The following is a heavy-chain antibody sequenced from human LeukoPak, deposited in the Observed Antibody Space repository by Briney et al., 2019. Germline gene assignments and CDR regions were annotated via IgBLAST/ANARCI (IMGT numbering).Heavy chain of an antibody. J-gene: IGHJ4*02. Sequence: GGSLRLSCAASGFTFSSYGMHWVRQAPGKGLEWVAVIWYDGSNKYYADSVKGRFTISRDNSKNTLYLQMNSLRAEDTAVYYCARGGCTNGVCYTPYDYWGQGTLVTVSS. V-gene: IGHV3-33*01. CDR2: IWYDGSNK. CDR1: GFTFSSYG. CDR3: ARGGCTNGVCYTPYDY. D-gene: IGHD2-8*01.